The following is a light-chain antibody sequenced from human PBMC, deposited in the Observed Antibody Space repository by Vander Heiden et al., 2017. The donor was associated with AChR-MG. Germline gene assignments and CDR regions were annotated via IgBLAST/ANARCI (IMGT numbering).Light chain of an antibody. CDR1: SSNIGSNT. J-gene: IGLJ3*02. CDR3: AAWDDSLNGV. Sequence: QSVLTQPPSASGPPGQRVTISCSGSSSNIGSNTVNWYQQLPGTAPKLLVYSNNQRPSGVPDRFSGSKSGTSASLAISGLQSEDEADYYCAAWDDSLNGVFGGGTKLTGL. V-gene: IGLV1-44*01. CDR2: SNN.